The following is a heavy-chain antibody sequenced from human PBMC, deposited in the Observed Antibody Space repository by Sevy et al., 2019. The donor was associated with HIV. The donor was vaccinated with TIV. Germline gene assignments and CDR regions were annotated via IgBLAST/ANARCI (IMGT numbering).Heavy chain of an antibody. CDR1: GGTFSSYA. CDR3: ARTPIVQIPGSTDLCFDS. D-gene: IGHD2-8*01. CDR2: IIPIFGTI. V-gene: IGHV1-69*13. J-gene: IGHJ4*02. Sequence: ASVKVSCKASGGTFSSYALSWVRQAPGQGLEWMGGIIPIFGTINLAQKFQDRVTITADESRSTVYMELSSLRSADTAVYYCARTPIVQIPGSTDLCFDSWGQGTLVTVSS.